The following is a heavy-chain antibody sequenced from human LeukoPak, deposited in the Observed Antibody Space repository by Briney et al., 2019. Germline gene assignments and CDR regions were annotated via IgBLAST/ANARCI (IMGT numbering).Heavy chain of an antibody. CDR3: ARERSSWAPQNDY. Sequence: SEALSLTCAVYGGSFSGYYWSWIRQPPGKGLEWIGEINHSGSTNYNPSLKSRVTISVDTSKNQFSLKLSSVTAADTAVYYCARERSSWAPQNDYWGQGTLVTVSS. D-gene: IGHD6-13*01. CDR1: GGSFSGYY. J-gene: IGHJ4*02. CDR2: INHSGST. V-gene: IGHV4-34*01.